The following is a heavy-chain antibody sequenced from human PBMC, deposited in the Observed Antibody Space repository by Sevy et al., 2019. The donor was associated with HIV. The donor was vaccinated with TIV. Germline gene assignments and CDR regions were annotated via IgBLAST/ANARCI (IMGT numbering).Heavy chain of an antibody. CDR2: INKDGSEK. Sequence: GGSLRLSCAASGFTFSDYYMSWVRQAPGKGLEWVANINKDGSEKYYVDSVKGRFTFSRDNAKNSLYLQMNSLRAEDTVVYYCALDSSGFYAWGQGTLVTVSS. D-gene: IGHD3-3*01. J-gene: IGHJ5*02. V-gene: IGHV3-7*01. CDR3: ALDSSGFYA. CDR1: GFTFSDYY.